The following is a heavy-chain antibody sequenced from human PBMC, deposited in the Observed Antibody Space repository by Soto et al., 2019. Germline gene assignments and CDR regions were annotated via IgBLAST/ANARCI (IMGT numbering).Heavy chain of an antibody. CDR1: GYIFVNYG. D-gene: IGHD3-16*01. J-gene: IGHJ6*02. Sequence: QVQLVQSGDEVRKPGSSVKVSCKASGYIFVNYGIAWVRQAPGQGLEWMGWISPYSGNTHYASKVQGRLTMTTDTSTGTAFMDLGSLTSYHTAGDYCAMVDNYVTPTPQDVWGPGTTVTVSS. CDR3: AMVDNYVTPTPQDV. V-gene: IGHV1-18*01. CDR2: ISPYSGNT.